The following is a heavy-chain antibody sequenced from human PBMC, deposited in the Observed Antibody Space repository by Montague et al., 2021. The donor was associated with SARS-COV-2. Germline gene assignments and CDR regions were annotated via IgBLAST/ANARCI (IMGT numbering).Heavy chain of an antibody. CDR1: GGSIISYY. CDR2: IYYSGST. Sequence: SETLSLTCTVSGGSIISYYRSWIRQPPGKRLEWIGYIYYSGSTNYNPSLKSRITISVDTSKNQFSLKLSSVTAADTAVYYCARVGVPYYDILTGYYIEGSDAFDIWGQGTMVTVSS. CDR3: ARVGVPYYDILTGYYIEGSDAFDI. D-gene: IGHD3-9*01. V-gene: IGHV4-59*13. J-gene: IGHJ3*02.